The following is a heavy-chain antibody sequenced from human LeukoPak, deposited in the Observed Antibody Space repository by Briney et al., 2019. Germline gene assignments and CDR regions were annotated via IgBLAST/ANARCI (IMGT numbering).Heavy chain of an antibody. CDR3: ARDPYDTTFHDAFDI. CDR2: IYHSGST. CDR1: GGSISSSNW. Sequence: TSGTLSLICAVSGGSISSSNWWSWVRQPPGKGLEWIGEIYHSGSTNYNPSLKSRVTISVDKSKNQFSLKLSSVTAADTAVYYCARDPYDTTFHDAFDIWGQGTMVTVSS. D-gene: IGHD3-9*01. J-gene: IGHJ3*02. V-gene: IGHV4-4*02.